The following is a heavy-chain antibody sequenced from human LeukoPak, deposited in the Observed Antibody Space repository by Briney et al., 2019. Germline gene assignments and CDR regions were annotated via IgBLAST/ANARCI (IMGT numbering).Heavy chain of an antibody. CDR3: ATYSSLNRREFQY. CDR2: IKQDGSKK. CDR1: GFTFSLYW. J-gene: IGHJ1*01. D-gene: IGHD3-22*01. V-gene: IGHV3-7*01. Sequence: GGSLRLSCAASGFTFSLYWISWVRQTPGKGLEWVANIKQDGSKKEYVDSVKGRFTISRDNAKNSLYLQMNSLRAEDTAVYYCATYSSLNRREFQYWGQGTLLTVSS.